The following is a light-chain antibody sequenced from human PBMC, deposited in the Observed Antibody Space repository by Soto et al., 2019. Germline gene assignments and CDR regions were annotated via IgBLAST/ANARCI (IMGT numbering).Light chain of an antibody. J-gene: IGKJ1*01. Sequence: DIQMTQSPSTLSASVGDRVIITCRASQYISSWLAWYQQKPGKAPNLLIYKTSTLKSGVPSRFSGSGSWTEFTLTISRVQPDDFATYYCQQYDNDSWTFGQGTKVEIK. CDR2: KTS. V-gene: IGKV1-5*03. CDR1: QYISSW. CDR3: QQYDNDSWT.